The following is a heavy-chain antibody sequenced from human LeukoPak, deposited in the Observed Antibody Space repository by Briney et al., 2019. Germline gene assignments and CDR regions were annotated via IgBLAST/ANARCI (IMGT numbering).Heavy chain of an antibody. Sequence: ASVTVSCKASGYTFTSYGISWVRQAPGQGLEWMGWISAYNGNTNYAQKLQGRVTMTTDTSTSTAYMELRSLRSDDTAVYYCARDADYGDYEGTDYWGQGTLVTVSS. CDR3: ARDADYGDYEGTDY. V-gene: IGHV1-18*01. CDR2: ISAYNGNT. J-gene: IGHJ4*02. D-gene: IGHD4-17*01. CDR1: GYTFTSYG.